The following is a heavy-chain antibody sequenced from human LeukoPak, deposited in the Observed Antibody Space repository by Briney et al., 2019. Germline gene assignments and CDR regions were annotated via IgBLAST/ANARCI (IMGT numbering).Heavy chain of an antibody. CDR2: FDPEDGET. V-gene: IGHV1-24*01. D-gene: IGHD3-10*01. CDR1: GYTLTDLS. CDR3: ATARKMVRQPKFRNNWFDP. J-gene: IGHJ5*02. Sequence: GASVKVSCKVSGYTLTDLSMHWVRQAPGKGLEWMGGFDPEDGETIYAQKFQGRVTMTEDTSTDTAYMELSSLRSEDTAVYYCATARKMVRQPKFRNNWFDPWGQGTLVTVSS.